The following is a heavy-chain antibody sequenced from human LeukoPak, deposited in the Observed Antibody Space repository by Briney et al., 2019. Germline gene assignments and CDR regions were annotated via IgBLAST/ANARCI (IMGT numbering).Heavy chain of an antibody. J-gene: IGHJ5*02. CDR2: ISAYNGDT. Sequence: GASVKVSCKASGYTFTSYAMNWVRQAPGQGLEWMGWISAYNGDTNYAQRFQGRITMTTDTSTTTAYMELRSLRSEDTAVYYCARPIFGGSFDPWGQGTLVTVSS. D-gene: IGHD3-3*01. CDR1: GYTFTSYA. V-gene: IGHV1-18*01. CDR3: ARPIFGGSFDP.